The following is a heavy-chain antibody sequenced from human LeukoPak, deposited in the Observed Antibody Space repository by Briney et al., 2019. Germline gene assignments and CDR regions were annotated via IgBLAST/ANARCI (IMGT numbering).Heavy chain of an antibody. V-gene: IGHV1-2*02. D-gene: IGHD2-2*01. J-gene: IGHJ5*02. CDR3: ARVLVVPAAIGGWFDP. CDR1: GGTFSSYA. Sequence: ASVKVSCKASGGTFSSYAISWVRQAPGQGLEWMGWINPNSGGTNYAQKFQGRVTMTRDTSISTAYMELSRLRSDDTAVYYCARVLVVPAAIGGWFDPWGQGTLVTVSS. CDR2: INPNSGGT.